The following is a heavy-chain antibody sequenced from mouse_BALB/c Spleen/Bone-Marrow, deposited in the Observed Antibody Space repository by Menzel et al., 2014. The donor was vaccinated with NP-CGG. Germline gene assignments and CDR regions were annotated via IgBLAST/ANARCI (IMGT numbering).Heavy chain of an antibody. Sequence: EVKLQESGPELEKPGASVKISCKTSGYSFTGYNVNWVTQRNGKSLEWIGNINPYYGSTGYNQRFKGKATLTVDKSSSTAFMQLKGLTSEDSAVYYCARSDGINFAMDFWGQGTSVTVSS. D-gene: IGHD2-1*01. CDR1: GYSFTGYN. V-gene: IGHV1S135*01. CDR2: INPYYGST. J-gene: IGHJ4*01. CDR3: ARSDGINFAMDF.